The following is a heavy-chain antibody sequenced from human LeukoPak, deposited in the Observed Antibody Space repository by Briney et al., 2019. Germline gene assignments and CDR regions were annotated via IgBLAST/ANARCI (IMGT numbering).Heavy chain of an antibody. CDR3: ARVSPNTVTTLQYFDY. D-gene: IGHD4-17*01. J-gene: IGHJ4*02. Sequence: GGSLRLSCAASGFTFSSYSMNWVRQAPGKGLEWVSYISGSSSYIYYADSMKGRFTISRDNAKNSLYLQLNSLRAEDTAVYYCARVSPNTVTTLQYFDYWGQGTLVTVSS. CDR2: ISGSSSYI. CDR1: GFTFSSYS. V-gene: IGHV3-21*01.